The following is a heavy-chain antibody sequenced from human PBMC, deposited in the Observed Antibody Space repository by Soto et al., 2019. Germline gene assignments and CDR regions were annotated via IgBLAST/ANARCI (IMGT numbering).Heavy chain of an antibody. CDR3: ARSGDNFNVLDY. CDR2: SSNSGTFA. CDR1: GFTFSDYY. D-gene: IGHD1-1*01. V-gene: IGHV3-11*06. Sequence: GSLRLSCTASGFTFSDYYMSWVRQAPGRGLEWISYSSNSGTFARYATSVKGRFSISRDNANNSLYLEMNSLRVEDTAVYYCARSGDNFNVLDYWGQGTPVTVSS. J-gene: IGHJ4*02.